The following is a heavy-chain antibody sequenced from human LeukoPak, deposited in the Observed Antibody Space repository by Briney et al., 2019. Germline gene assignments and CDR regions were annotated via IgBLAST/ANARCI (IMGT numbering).Heavy chain of an antibody. V-gene: IGHV4-39*01. CDR2: TYYSGST. CDR1: GGSISSSSYY. J-gene: IGHJ4*02. Sequence: SETLSLTCTVSGGSISSSSYYWGWIRQPPGKGLEWIGSTYYSGSTYYNPSLKSRVTISVDTSKNQFSLKLSSVTAADTAVYYCARHDGIAAPHDYWGQGTLVTVSS. D-gene: IGHD6-13*01. CDR3: ARHDGIAAPHDY.